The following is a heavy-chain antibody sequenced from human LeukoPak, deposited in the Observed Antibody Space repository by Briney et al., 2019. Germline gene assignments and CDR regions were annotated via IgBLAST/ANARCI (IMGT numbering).Heavy chain of an antibody. D-gene: IGHD3-3*01. J-gene: IGHJ4*02. V-gene: IGHV1-46*01. CDR2: INPSGGST. Sequence: GASVKVSCKASGYTYTSYYMHWVRQAPGQGLEWMGIINPSGGSTSYAQKFQGRVTMTRDTSTSTVYMELSSLRSEDTAVYYCARARGRFGDFDYWGQGTLVTVSS. CDR1: GYTYTSYY. CDR3: ARARGRFGDFDY.